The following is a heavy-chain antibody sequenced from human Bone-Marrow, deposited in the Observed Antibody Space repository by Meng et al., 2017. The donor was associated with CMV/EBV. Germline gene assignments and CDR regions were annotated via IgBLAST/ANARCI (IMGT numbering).Heavy chain of an antibody. CDR3: ARWESRGWDGTAYYYGMDV. D-gene: IGHD6-19*01. CDR1: GYTFTEYY. J-gene: IGHJ6*02. Sequence: ASVKVSFKASGYTFTEYYIHWVRQAPGQGLEWMGWINPNSGGTKYAQKFQGRVTMTRDTSISTAYMELSRLRPDDTAVYYCARWESRGWDGTAYYYGMDVWGQGTTVTVSS. V-gene: IGHV1-2*02. CDR2: INPNSGGT.